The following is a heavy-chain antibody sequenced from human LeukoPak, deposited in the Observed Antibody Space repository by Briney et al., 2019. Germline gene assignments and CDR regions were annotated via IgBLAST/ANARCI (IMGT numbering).Heavy chain of an antibody. CDR3: ARADTNGWEIDY. CDR1: AYTFTSYT. D-gene: IGHD6-19*01. J-gene: IGHJ4*02. CDR2: ISPYNGNT. V-gene: IGHV1-18*01. Sequence: ASVKVSCKASAYTFTSYTISWVRQAPGQGLEWMGWISPYNGNTDFAQKLQGRVTMTTDTSTKTAYMELRSLRSDDTAVYYCARADTNGWEIDYWGQGTLVTVSS.